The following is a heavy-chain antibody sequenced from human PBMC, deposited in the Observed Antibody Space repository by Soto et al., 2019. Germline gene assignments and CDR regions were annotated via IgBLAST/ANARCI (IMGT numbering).Heavy chain of an antibody. V-gene: IGHV1-18*01. D-gene: IGHD4-17*01. CDR2: ISTYNGNT. J-gene: IGHJ4*02. CDR3: ARGDYAWP. Sequence: QVQLVQSGAEVKKPGASVKVSCKASGYTFTSYGVSWVRQAPGQGLEWMGWISTYNGNTNYEQKLQGRVTLTKDTSTSTDYLELRSLGSDGTAVYSCARGDYAWPWGQGTLVTVSS. CDR1: GYTFTSYG.